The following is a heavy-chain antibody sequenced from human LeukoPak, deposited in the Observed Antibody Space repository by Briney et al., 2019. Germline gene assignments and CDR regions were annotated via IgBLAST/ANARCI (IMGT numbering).Heavy chain of an antibody. CDR1: GFTFGDYA. V-gene: IGHV3-49*05. J-gene: IGHJ6*03. Sequence: KAGGSLRLSCTASGFTFGDYAMSWFRQAPGKGLEWVGFIRSKAYGGTTEYAASVKGRFTISRDDSKSIAYLQMNSLKTEDTAVYYCTRDQDSGSFDFWSGYSIYYYYMDVWGKGTTVTVSS. D-gene: IGHD3-3*01. CDR2: IRSKAYGGTT. CDR3: TRDQDSGSFDFWSGYSIYYYYMDV.